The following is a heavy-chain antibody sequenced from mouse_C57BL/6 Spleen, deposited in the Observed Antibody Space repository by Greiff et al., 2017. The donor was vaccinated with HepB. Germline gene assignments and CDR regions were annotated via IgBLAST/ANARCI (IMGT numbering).Heavy chain of an antibody. CDR3: APITTVVATDAMDY. D-gene: IGHD1-1*01. V-gene: IGHV1-82*01. Sequence: VQLQQSGAELMKPGASVKLSCKATGYAFSSSWMNWVKQRPGKGLEWIGRIYPGDGDTNYNGKFKGKATLTADKSSSTAYMQLSSLTSEDSAVYFCAPITTVVATDAMDYWGQGTSVTVSS. J-gene: IGHJ4*01. CDR1: GYAFSSSW. CDR2: IYPGDGDT.